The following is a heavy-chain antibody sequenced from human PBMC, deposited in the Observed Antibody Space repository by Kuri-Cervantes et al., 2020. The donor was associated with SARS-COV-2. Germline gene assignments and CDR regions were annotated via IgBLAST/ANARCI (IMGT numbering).Heavy chain of an antibody. CDR1: GGSISSSSYY. Sequence: SETLSLTCTVSGGSISSSSYYWSWIRQPPGKGLEWIGEINHSGSTNYNPSLKSRVTISVDTSKNQFSLKLSSVTAADTAVYYCARGLYIVVVPAAMWERGEYYYGMDVWGQGTTVTVSS. D-gene: IGHD2-2*01. CDR2: INHSGST. V-gene: IGHV4-39*07. J-gene: IGHJ6*02. CDR3: ARGLYIVVVPAAMWERGEYYYGMDV.